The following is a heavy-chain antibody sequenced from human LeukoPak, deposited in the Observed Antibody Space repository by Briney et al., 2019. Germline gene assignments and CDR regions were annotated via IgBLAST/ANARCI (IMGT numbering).Heavy chain of an antibody. Sequence: SETLSLTCAVYGGSLSGYYWSWIRQPPGKGLEWIGEINHSGSTNYNPSLKSRVTISVDTSKNQFSLKLSSVTAADTAVYYCATTGIVVYGDAFDIWGQGTMVTVSS. CDR2: INHSGST. D-gene: IGHD3-22*01. CDR3: ATTGIVVYGDAFDI. CDR1: GGSLSGYY. J-gene: IGHJ3*02. V-gene: IGHV4-34*01.